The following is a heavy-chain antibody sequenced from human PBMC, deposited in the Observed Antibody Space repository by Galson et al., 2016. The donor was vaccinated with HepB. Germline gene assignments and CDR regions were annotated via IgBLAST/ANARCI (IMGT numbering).Heavy chain of an antibody. Sequence: SETLSLTCTVSGGSISRSYWNWIRQSPGKGLEWIGYIYHSGNTDYNPSLKSRVTISVDTSKNQFSLKLSSVTAADTAVYYCARDPDTIIRGVIMSDHWYFDRWGRGTLVTVSS. J-gene: IGHJ2*01. CDR2: IYHSGNT. V-gene: IGHV4-59*01. CDR3: ARDPDTIIRGVIMSDHWYFDR. D-gene: IGHD3-10*01. CDR1: GGSISRSY.